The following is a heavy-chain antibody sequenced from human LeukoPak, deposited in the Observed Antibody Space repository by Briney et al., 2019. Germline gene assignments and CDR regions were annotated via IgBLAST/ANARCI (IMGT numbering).Heavy chain of an antibody. Sequence: GESLKIPCKGSGYSFTSYWIGWVRQMPGKGLEGMVILYPGDSDTRYSPSFQGQVTISADKSISTAYLQWSSLKASDTAMHYCARLEGISFEIDYWGQGTLVTVSS. CDR2: LYPGDSDT. CDR1: GYSFTSYW. J-gene: IGHJ4*02. V-gene: IGHV5-51*01. D-gene: IGHD1-14*01. CDR3: ARLEGISFEIDY.